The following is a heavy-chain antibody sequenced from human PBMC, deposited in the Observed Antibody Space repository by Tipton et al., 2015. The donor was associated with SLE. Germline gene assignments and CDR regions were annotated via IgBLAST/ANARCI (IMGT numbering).Heavy chain of an antibody. CDR2: IYYSGST. Sequence: TLSLTCTVSGGSISSSSYYWGWIRQPPGKGLEWIGSIYYSGSTYYNPSLKSRVTISVDTSKNQFSLKLSSVTAADTAVYYCARQPPYDQDFDYWGQGPLVTVSS. CDR1: GGSISSSSYY. V-gene: IGHV4-39*07. D-gene: IGHD3-22*01. J-gene: IGHJ4*02. CDR3: ARQPPYDQDFDY.